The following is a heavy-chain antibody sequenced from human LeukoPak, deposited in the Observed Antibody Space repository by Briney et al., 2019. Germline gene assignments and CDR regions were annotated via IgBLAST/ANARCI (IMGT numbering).Heavy chain of an antibody. V-gene: IGHV3-15*01. CDR2: IKSKTNGGTT. J-gene: IGHJ4*02. CDR3: TTDFSERRVRGRIRDY. Sequence: GGSLRLSCAASGFTFSDVWISWVRQAPGKGLEWVGRIKSKTNGGTTEYAAPVKGRFTISRDDSKNTLYLQMNTLKTEDTAVYYCTTDFSERRVRGRIRDYWGQGTLVTVSS. CDR1: GFTFSDVW. D-gene: IGHD3-10*01.